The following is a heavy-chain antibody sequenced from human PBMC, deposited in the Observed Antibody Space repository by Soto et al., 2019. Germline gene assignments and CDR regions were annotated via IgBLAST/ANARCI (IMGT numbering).Heavy chain of an antibody. J-gene: IGHJ4*02. CDR2: IYYSGST. V-gene: IGHV4-39*01. CDR3: ARVVPALGFDY. Sequence: SETLSLTCTVSGGSISSSSYYWGWIRQPPGKGLEWIGGIYYSGSTYYNPSLKSRVTISVDTSKNQFSLKLSSVTAADTAVYYCARVVPALGFDYWGQGTLVTVSS. CDR1: GGSISSSSYY. D-gene: IGHD2-2*01.